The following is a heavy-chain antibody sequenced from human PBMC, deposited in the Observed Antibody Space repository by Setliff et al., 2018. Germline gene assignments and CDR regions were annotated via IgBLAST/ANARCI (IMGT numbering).Heavy chain of an antibody. D-gene: IGHD2-15*01. CDR3: ARELNGYSFDY. CDR1: GFTFSSNW. CDR2: IKPDGSEK. J-gene: IGHJ4*02. Sequence: PGGSLRLSCAASGFTFSSNWMSWVRQVPGKGLEWVANIKPDGSEKYYVDSVKGRFTISRDNAKNSLYLQMNSLRAEDTALYYRARELNGYSFDYWGQGTLVTVSS. V-gene: IGHV3-7*03.